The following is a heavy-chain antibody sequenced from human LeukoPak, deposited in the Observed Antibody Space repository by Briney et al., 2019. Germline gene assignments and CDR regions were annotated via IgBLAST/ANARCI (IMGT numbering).Heavy chain of an antibody. D-gene: IGHD5-24*01. Sequence: SETLSLTCTVSGGSISSYYWSWIRQPPGKGLEWIGYIYYSGSTNYNPSLKSRVTISVDTSKNQFSLKLSSVTAADTAVYYCARLGDGYNYGGIDYWGQGTLVTVSS. CDR1: GGSISSYY. CDR3: ARLGDGYNYGGIDY. J-gene: IGHJ4*02. V-gene: IGHV4-59*01. CDR2: IYYSGST.